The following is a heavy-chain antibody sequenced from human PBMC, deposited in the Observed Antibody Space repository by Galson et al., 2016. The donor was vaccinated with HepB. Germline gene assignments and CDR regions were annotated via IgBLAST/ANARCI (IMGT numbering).Heavy chain of an antibody. Sequence: SLRLSCAASGFTFDNYDMSWVRQAPGKGLEWVSGISANGGSTYYADSVKGRLTISRDNSKNTIYLQMNSLTVDDTAIYFCARRNWFDHWGQGTLVTVSS. CDR1: GFTFDNYD. V-gene: IGHV3-23*01. D-gene: IGHD1-14*01. CDR3: ARRNWFDH. CDR2: ISANGGST. J-gene: IGHJ5*02.